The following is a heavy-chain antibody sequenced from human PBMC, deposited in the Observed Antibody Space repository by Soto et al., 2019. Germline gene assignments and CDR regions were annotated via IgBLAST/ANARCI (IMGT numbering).Heavy chain of an antibody. CDR2: IKQDGSEK. J-gene: IGHJ4*02. D-gene: IGHD3-9*01. CDR3: ARVRGRYFDWLLSGRYYFDY. V-gene: IGHV3-7*01. Sequence: GGSLRLSCAASGFTFSSYWMSWVRQAPGKGLEWVANIKQDGSEKYYVDSVKGRFTISRDNAKNSLYLQMNSLRAEDTAVYYCARVRGRYFDWLLSGRYYFDYWGQGTLVTVSS. CDR1: GFTFSSYW.